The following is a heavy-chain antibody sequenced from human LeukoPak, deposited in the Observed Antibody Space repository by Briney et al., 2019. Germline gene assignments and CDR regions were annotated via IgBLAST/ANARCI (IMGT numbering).Heavy chain of an antibody. D-gene: IGHD3-9*01. J-gene: IGHJ4*02. CDR1: GGSITGYY. CDR3: ARGNILSGYCFDF. V-gene: IGHV4-34*01. Sequence: PSETLSLTCAVYGGSITGYYWSWIRQTPGRGLEWVGEIHYTGATSYNPSLKSRATISTDTSKNQFSLRLSSVTAADTAVYYCARGNILSGYCFDFWGQGALVTVSS. CDR2: IHYTGAT.